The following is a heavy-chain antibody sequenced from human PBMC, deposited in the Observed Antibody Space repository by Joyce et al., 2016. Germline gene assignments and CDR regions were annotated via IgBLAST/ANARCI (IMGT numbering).Heavy chain of an antibody. D-gene: IGHD5-24*01. V-gene: IGHV1-69*02. Sequence: QVHLVQSGAEVKKSGSSVKVSCKASGGSFNKYTVSWVRQALGQGLAWMGRIIPMLNMTNYAQEFQGRVTITADKSTTTAYMQLTGLRSDDTAVYFCAGTFNYPHHDGMDVWGQGTTVTVSS. CDR3: AGTFNYPHHDGMDV. CDR2: IIPMLNMT. CDR1: GGSFNKYT. J-gene: IGHJ6*02.